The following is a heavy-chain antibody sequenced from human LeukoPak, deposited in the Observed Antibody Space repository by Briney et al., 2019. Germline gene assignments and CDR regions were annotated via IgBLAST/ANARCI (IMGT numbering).Heavy chain of an antibody. Sequence: KTSETLSLTCIVSGYSISSGYSWGWIRQPPGKGLEWIGSISHRGNTYYNPSLKSRVTISVDTSKNQFSLKLSSVTAADTAVYYCARGFITMGLGYWGQGTLVTVSS. CDR3: ARGFITMGLGY. CDR1: GYSISSGYS. V-gene: IGHV4-38-2*02. J-gene: IGHJ4*02. D-gene: IGHD3-10*01. CDR2: ISHRGNT.